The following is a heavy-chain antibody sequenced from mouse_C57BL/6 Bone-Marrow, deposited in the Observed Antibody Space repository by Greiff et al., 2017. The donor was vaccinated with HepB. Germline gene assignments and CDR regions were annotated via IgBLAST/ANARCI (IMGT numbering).Heavy chain of an antibody. CDR2: IYPRSGNT. D-gene: IGHD1-1*01. V-gene: IGHV1-81*01. Sequence: SGAELARPGASVKLSCKASGYTFTSYGISWVKQRTGQGIEWIGEIYPRSGNTYYNEKFKGKATLTADKSSSTAYMELRSLTSEDSAVYFCAREGYYYGSSPPFDYWGQGTTLTVSS. CDR3: AREGYYYGSSPPFDY. CDR1: GYTFTSYG. J-gene: IGHJ2*01.